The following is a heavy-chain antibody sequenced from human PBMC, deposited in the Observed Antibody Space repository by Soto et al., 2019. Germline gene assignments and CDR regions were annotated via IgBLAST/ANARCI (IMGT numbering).Heavy chain of an antibody. CDR1: GYTFFTYD. J-gene: IGHJ5*02. CDR3: ARHHGPTTSENWCDT. D-gene: IGHD5-12*01. CDR2: ISTYSGDT. Sequence: QVHLVQSGVEVKTPGASVKVSCQASGYTFFTYDISWVRQAPGQGLEGMGWISTYSGDTKYAQKFQGRVTMTTDTSTTTANLELRSLRSDDTAVYYCARHHGPTTSENWCDTWGQGTLVTVSS. V-gene: IGHV1-18*01.